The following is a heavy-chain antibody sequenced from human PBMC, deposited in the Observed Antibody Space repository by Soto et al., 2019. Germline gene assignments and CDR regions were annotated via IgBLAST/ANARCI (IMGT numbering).Heavy chain of an antibody. CDR2: MYHSGST. J-gene: IGHJ4*02. V-gene: IGHV4-30-2*01. Sequence: QLQLRESGSGLVKPSQTLSLTCAVSGASISTGGHSWSWIRQPPGKALEWIGYMYHSGSTYFHPSLKSRVTISVDRSKNLFFLKLSSVTAADTAVYYCASHYGDYAFDSWGQGALVTVSS. D-gene: IGHD4-17*01. CDR1: GASISTGGHS. CDR3: ASHYGDYAFDS.